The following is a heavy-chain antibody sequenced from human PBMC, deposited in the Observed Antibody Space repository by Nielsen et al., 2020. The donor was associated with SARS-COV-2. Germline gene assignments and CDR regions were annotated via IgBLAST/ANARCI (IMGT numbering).Heavy chain of an antibody. CDR1: GFTFDDYG. J-gene: IGHJ6*02. V-gene: IGHV3-20*04. Sequence: GESLKISCAASGFTFDDYGMSWVRQAPGKGLEWVSGINWNGGSTYYADSVKGRFTISRDNSKNTLYLQMNSLRAEDTAVYYCARDLDYYGMDVWGQGTTVTVSS. CDR2: INWNGGST. CDR3: ARDLDYYGMDV.